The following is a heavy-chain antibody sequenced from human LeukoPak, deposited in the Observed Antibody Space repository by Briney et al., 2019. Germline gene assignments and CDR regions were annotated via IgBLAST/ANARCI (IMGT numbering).Heavy chain of an antibody. V-gene: IGHV4-39*01. D-gene: IGHD6-13*01. CDR1: GGSISSTRYY. J-gene: IGHJ4*02. CDR2: IYYSGTS. CDR3: ARHYGSSPLFDY. Sequence: SETLSLTCTVSGGSISSTRYYWGWIRQPPGKGLEWIGSIYYSGTSYYNPSLESRVTISVDTSKTQLSLRLSSVTAADTAVYYCARHYGSSPLFDYWGQGTLVTVSS.